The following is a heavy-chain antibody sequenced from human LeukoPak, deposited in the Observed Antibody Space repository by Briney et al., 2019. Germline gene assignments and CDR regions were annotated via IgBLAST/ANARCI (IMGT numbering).Heavy chain of an antibody. CDR2: INPNSGGT. J-gene: IGHJ4*02. D-gene: IGHD3-9*01. CDR1: GYTFTGYY. Sequence: ASVTVSCKASGYTFTGYYMHWVRQASGQGLEWMGWINPNSGGTNYAQKFQGRVTMTEDASTNTAYMELSSLRSEDTAVYYCATDRQDYDILTGYYTIRGFDYWGQGTLVTVSS. V-gene: IGHV1-2*02. CDR3: ATDRQDYDILTGYYTIRGFDY.